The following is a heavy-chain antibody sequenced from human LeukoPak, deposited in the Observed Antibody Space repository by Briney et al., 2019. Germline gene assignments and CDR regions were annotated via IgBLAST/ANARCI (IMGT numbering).Heavy chain of an antibody. CDR1: GASISSYY. CDR2: IYYSGST. V-gene: IGHV4-59*08. CDR3: ARLAVVEMATMNESPYAFDI. D-gene: IGHD5-24*01. J-gene: IGHJ3*02. Sequence: PSETLSLTCTVSGASISSYYWSWIRQPPGKGLEWIGYIYYSGSTYYNPSLKSRVTISVDTSKNQFSLKLSSVTAADTAVYYCARLAVVEMATMNESPYAFDIWGQGTMVTVSS.